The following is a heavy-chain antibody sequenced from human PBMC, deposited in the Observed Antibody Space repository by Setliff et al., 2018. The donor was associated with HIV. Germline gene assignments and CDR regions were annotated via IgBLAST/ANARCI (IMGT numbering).Heavy chain of an antibody. CDR2: INHSGST. V-gene: IGHV4-34*01. CDR3: ARVNEVATIIYYYYSMDV. CDR1: GGSFSGYY. D-gene: IGHD5-12*01. J-gene: IGHJ6*03. Sequence: SETLSLTCAVYGGSFSGYYWSWIRQPPGKGLEWIEEINHSGSTNYNPSLKSRVTISVDTSKNQFSLKLSSVTAADTAVYYCARVNEVATIIYYYYSMDVWGKGTTVTVSS.